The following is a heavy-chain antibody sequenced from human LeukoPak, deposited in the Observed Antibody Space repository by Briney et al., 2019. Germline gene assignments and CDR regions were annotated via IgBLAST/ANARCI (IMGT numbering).Heavy chain of an antibody. CDR2: IIPVLNIT. CDR1: GGTFSSSA. J-gene: IGHJ6*02. Sequence: SVKVSCKTSGGTFSSSAITWVRQAPGQGLEWMGRIIPVLNITTYAQKFQGSVTITADTSTSTVYMELSSLRSEETAVYYCARDQGLTAPPPYGLDVWGQGTRSSSP. CDR3: ARDQGLTAPPPYGLDV. D-gene: IGHD5-18*01. V-gene: IGHV1-69*04.